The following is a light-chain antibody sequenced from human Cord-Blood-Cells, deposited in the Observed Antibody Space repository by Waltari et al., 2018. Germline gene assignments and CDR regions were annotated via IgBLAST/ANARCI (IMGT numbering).Light chain of an antibody. CDR3: SSRDSRV. V-gene: IGLV3-19*01. Sequence: SSELTQDPAVSVALGQTVRITCQGDSLRSYYASWYQQKPGQAPVLVIYGKNNRPSGIPDRVSGSSSGNTASFTITGAQADDEADYCCSSRDSRVFGGGTKLTVL. CDR2: GKN. J-gene: IGLJ2*01. CDR1: SLRSYY.